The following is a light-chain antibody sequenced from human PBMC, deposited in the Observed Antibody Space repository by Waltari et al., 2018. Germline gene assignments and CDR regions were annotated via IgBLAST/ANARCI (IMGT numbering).Light chain of an antibody. CDR2: DAS. CDR3: QQYNSWPYT. J-gene: IGKJ2*01. Sequence: EIVMTQSPATLSVSPGERATLSCRASQSISNNLAWYQQKPGQAPRLLIYDASTRATGIPARFSGSGSGTEFTLTISSLQSEDFVVYYCQQYNSWPYTFGQGTKLEIK. V-gene: IGKV3-15*01. CDR1: QSISNN.